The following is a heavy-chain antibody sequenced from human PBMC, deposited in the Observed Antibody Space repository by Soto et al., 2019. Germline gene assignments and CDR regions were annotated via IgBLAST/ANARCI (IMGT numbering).Heavy chain of an antibody. Sequence: LSLTCTVSGGSISSYYWSWIRQPPGKGLEWIGYIYYSGSTNYNPSLKSRVTISVDTSKNQFSLKLSSVTAADTAVYYCARYYDSSGYFDHNWFDPWGQGTLVTVSS. CDR2: IYYSGST. D-gene: IGHD3-22*01. V-gene: IGHV4-59*01. CDR3: ARYYDSSGYFDHNWFDP. J-gene: IGHJ5*02. CDR1: GGSISSYY.